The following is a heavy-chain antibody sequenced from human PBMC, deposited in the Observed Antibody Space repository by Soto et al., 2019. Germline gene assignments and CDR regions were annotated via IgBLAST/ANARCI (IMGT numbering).Heavy chain of an antibody. D-gene: IGHD2-8*01. Sequence: GGSLRLSCAASGFTFSSYSMNWVRQAPGKGLEWVSSISSSSSYIYYADSVKGRFTISRDNAKNSLYLQMNSLRAEDTAVYYCARDNGAPRRMGLYYFDYWGQGTLVTVSS. CDR3: ARDNGAPRRMGLYYFDY. CDR2: ISSSSSYI. CDR1: GFTFSSYS. J-gene: IGHJ4*02. V-gene: IGHV3-21*01.